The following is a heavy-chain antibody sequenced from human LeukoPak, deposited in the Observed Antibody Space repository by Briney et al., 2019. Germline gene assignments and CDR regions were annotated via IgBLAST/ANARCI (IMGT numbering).Heavy chain of an antibody. V-gene: IGHV1-58*01. J-gene: IGHJ3*02. CDR1: GFTFTASA. CDR3: AATSVGATINDPFDI. D-gene: IGHD1-26*01. Sequence: GTSVKVSCKASGFTFTASAVQWVRRARGQRLEWIGWIVVGRGNRNYAQKLQERVTITRDMSTGTAYMELGSLRSEDTAVYYCAATSVGATINDPFDIWGQGTMVTVSS. CDR2: IVVGRGNR.